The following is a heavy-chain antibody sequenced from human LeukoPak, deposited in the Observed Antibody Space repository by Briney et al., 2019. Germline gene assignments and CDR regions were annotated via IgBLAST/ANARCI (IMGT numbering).Heavy chain of an antibody. CDR1: GFSFSNYA. V-gene: IGHV3-23*01. CDR3: AKRAGGTPDY. J-gene: IGHJ4*02. CDR2: IGGDGHSP. Sequence: GGSLRLSCAASGFSFSNYAMTWVRQAPGKGLEWVSAIGGDGHSPDYADSVKGRFTISRDNSKNTLYLQMNSLRAEDTALYYCAKRAGGTPDYWGLGTLVTVSS. D-gene: IGHD1-26*01.